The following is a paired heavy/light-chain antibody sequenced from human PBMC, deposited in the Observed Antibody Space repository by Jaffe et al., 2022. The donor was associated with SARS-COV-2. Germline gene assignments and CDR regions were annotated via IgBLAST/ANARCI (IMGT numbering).Heavy chain of an antibody. CDR2: INGGTGEV. CDR1: GYPFSAYD. Sequence: QVHLVQSGAEVKEPGSSVKISCKASGYPFSAYDMQWVRQGPGQSLEWMGWINGGTGEVRYSENFQVRVTFTTDTFANTGYMELSHLTSEDTAVYFCAKTRGNFFDFWGQGTPVIVSS. V-gene: IGHV1-3*01. J-gene: IGHJ4*02. D-gene: IGHD3-10*01. CDR3: AKTRGNFFDF.
Light chain of an antibody. V-gene: IGLV8-61*01. J-gene: IGLJ3*02. CDR2: NTD. CDR3: MLYMGSAVWV. CDR1: SGSVSTSHM. Sequence: QTVVTQEPSFSVSPGGTVTLTCGLDSGSVSTSHMPSWYQQTQGQAPRILIYNTDLRFSGVPDRFSGSILGDKAALTITGAQADDESDYHCMLYMGSAVWVFGGGTKVTVL.